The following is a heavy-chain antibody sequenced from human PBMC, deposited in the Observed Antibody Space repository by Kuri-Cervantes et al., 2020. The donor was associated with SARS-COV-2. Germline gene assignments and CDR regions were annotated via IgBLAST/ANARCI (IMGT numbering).Heavy chain of an antibody. D-gene: IGHD5-24*01. CDR1: GFTFSSYA. V-gene: IGHV3-64*01. CDR3: AREEDGYNYRSY. CDR2: ISSNGGST. Sequence: GESLKISCAASGFTFSSYAMHWVRQAPGKGLEYVSAISSNGGSTYYANSVKGRFTISRDNSKNTLYLQMGSLRAEDTAVYYCAREEDGYNYRSYWGQGTLVTVSS. J-gene: IGHJ4*02.